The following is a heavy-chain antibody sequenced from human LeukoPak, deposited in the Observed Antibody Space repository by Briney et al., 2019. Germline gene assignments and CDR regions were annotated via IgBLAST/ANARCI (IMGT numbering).Heavy chain of an antibody. CDR2: IYYSGST. CDR3: ARVSRGNSVGGDY. V-gene: IGHV4-59*01. CDR1: GFTFSSYW. D-gene: IGHD4-23*01. Sequence: GSLRLSCAVSGFTFSSYWMSWIRQPPGKGLEWIGYIYYSGSTNYNPSLKSRVTISLDTSKNQFSLKLSSVTAADTAMYYCARVSRGNSVGGDYWGQGTLVTVSS. J-gene: IGHJ4*02.